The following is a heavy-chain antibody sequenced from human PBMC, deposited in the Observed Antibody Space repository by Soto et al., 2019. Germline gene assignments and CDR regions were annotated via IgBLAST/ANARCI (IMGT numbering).Heavy chain of an antibody. D-gene: IGHD6-19*01. CDR3: ARRHLAVAVSPWFDP. J-gene: IGHJ5*02. V-gene: IGHV2-26*01. CDR2: IDSSVEK. Sequence: QVTLKESGPVLVKPTETLTLRCTVSGLSITDSEMGVSWIRQPPGQPLEWLAHIDSSVEKSYRTFLKSRLAISKETSKSQIVLTMTNMDPAYTATYYCARRHLAVAVSPWFDPWGQGIPVTVSS. CDR1: GLSITDSEMG.